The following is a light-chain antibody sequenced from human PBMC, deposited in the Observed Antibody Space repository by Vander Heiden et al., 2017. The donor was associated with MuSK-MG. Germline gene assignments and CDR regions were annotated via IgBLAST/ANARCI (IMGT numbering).Light chain of an antibody. V-gene: IGLV3-9*01. Sequence: YELTQPPSVSAALGQTARITCGGNNIGSKNVHWYQQKPGQAPGRVIYRDSNRPSGIPERFSGSNSGNTANLTISRAQAGDEADYYCQVWDSSSWVFGGGTKLTVL. CDR3: QVWDSSSWV. CDR1: NIGSKN. CDR2: RDS. J-gene: IGLJ2*01.